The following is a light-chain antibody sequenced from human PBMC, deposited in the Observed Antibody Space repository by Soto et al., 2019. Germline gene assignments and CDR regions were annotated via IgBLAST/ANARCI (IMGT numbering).Light chain of an antibody. CDR1: RSLIYTDGNTY. J-gene: IGKJ2*01. V-gene: IGKV2-30*01. Sequence: DVVMTQSPLSLPVTLGQPASISCRASRSLIYTDGNTYLNWFHQRAGQSPRRLFAKVSNRDSGVPGRFGGSGSGNYFTLKISRVEAEDVGLYCCMQGTHWPYTFGQGTKLEIK. CDR3: MQGTHWPYT. CDR2: KVS.